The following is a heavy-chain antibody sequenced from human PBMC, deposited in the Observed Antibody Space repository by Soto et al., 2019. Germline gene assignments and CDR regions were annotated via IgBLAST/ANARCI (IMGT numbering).Heavy chain of an antibody. D-gene: IGHD4-17*01. J-gene: IGHJ4*02. Sequence: QVHLVQSGAEVKKPGASVKVSCKGSGYTFTSYVISWVRQAPGHGLEWMGWISAHNHNTNYAQKLQGRVTVTTDTSTSTAYMALRSLRSDDTAMYSCARGRYGDYWGQGNLVTVSS. CDR3: ARGRYGDY. CDR2: ISAHNHNT. V-gene: IGHV1-18*01. CDR1: GYTFTSYV.